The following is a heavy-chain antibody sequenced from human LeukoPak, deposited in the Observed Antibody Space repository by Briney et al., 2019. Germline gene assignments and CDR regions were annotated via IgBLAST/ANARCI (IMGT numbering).Heavy chain of an antibody. CDR3: AELGITMIGGV. D-gene: IGHD3-10*02. Sequence: GGSLRLSCAASGFSFSSYNMNWVRQAPGQGLEWVSSITSGSSYIYYADSVKGRFTISRDNAKNSLYLQMNSLRAEDTAVYYCAELGITMIGGVWGKGTTVTISS. CDR1: GFSFSSYN. J-gene: IGHJ6*04. CDR2: ITSGSSYI. V-gene: IGHV3-21*01.